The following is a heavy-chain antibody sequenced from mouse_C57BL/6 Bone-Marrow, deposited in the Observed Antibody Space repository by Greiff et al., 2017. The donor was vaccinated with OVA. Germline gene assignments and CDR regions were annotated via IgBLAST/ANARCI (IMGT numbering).Heavy chain of an antibody. CDR2: IYPGDGDT. Sequence: QVQLKESGPELVKPGASVKISCKASGYAFSSSWMNWVKQRPGKGLEWIGRIYPGDGDTNYNGKFKGKATLTADKSSSTAYMQLSSLTSEDSAVYFCARRYGNFGAMDYWGQGTSVTVSS. D-gene: IGHD2-10*02. J-gene: IGHJ4*01. CDR3: ARRYGNFGAMDY. V-gene: IGHV1-82*01. CDR1: GYAFSSSW.